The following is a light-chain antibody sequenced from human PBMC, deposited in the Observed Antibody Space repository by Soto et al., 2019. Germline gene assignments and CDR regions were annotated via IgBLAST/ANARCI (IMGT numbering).Light chain of an antibody. CDR3: SSYTSSSTLYV. CDR1: SSDVGAYNY. CDR2: DVN. Sequence: QSVLTQPASVSGSPRQSITISCTGTSSDVGAYNYVSWYQHYPGKAPKLMIYDVNNRPSGVSNRFSGSKSGNTASLTISGLQAEDEADYYCSSYTSSSTLYVFGTGTKVTVL. V-gene: IGLV2-14*03. J-gene: IGLJ1*01.